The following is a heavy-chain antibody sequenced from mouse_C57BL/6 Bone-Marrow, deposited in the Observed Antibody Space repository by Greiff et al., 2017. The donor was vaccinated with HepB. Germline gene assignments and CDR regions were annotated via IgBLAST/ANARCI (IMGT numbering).Heavy chain of an antibody. V-gene: IGHV2-9*01. CDR1: GFSLTSYG. Sequence: VQGVEPGPGLVAPSQSLSITCTVSGFSLTSYGVDWVRQPPGKGLEWLGVIWGGGSTNYNSALMSRLSISKDNSKSQVFLKMNSLQTDDTAMYYCAKERGLDYSYAMDYWGQGTSVTVSS. J-gene: IGHJ4*01. CDR2: IWGGGST. D-gene: IGHD1-1*01. CDR3: AKERGLDYSYAMDY.